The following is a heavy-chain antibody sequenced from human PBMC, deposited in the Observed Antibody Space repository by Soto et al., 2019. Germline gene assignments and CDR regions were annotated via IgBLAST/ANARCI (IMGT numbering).Heavy chain of an antibody. Sequence: SETLSLTCTVSGGSISSYYWSWIRQPPGKGLEWIGYIYYSGSTNYNPSLKSRVTISVDTSKNQFSLKLSSVTAADTAVYYCARDHTYYDFWSGLTYYGMDVWGQGTTVTVSS. J-gene: IGHJ6*02. D-gene: IGHD3-3*01. CDR2: IYYSGST. CDR1: GGSISSYY. CDR3: ARDHTYYDFWSGLTYYGMDV. V-gene: IGHV4-59*01.